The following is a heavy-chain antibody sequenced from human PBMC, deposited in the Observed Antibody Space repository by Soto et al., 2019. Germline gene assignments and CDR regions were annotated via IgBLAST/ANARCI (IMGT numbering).Heavy chain of an antibody. CDR2: ISDSGGST. D-gene: IGHD3-22*01. Sequence: EVQMLESGGGLVQPGGSLRLSCAASGFSFSYYAMSWVRQAPGKGLEWVSSISDSGGSTNYADSVQGRFTISRDTSENTVYLQMNSLRAEDTAVYFCAKHGGSGYHYTDFDYWGQGTLVTVSS. V-gene: IGHV3-23*01. CDR1: GFSFSYYA. J-gene: IGHJ4*02. CDR3: AKHGGSGYHYTDFDY.